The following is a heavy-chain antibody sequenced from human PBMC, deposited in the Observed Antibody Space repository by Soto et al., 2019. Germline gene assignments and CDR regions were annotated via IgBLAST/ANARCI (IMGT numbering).Heavy chain of an antibody. Sequence: NPSETLSLTCTVSGGSISSGDYYWSWIRQPPGKGLEWIGYIYYSGSTYYNPSLKSRVTISVDTSKNQFSLKLSSVTAADTAVYYCARGWFGELLFSDDAFDIWGQGTTVNVSS. D-gene: IGHD3-10*01. CDR1: GGSISSGDYY. J-gene: IGHJ3*02. V-gene: IGHV4-30-4*02. CDR3: ARGWFGELLFSDDAFDI. CDR2: IYYSGST.